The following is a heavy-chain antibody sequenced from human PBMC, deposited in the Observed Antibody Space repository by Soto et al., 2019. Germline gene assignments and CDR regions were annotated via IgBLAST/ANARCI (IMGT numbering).Heavy chain of an antibody. CDR2: INHSGST. Sequence: SETLSLTCAVYGGSFSGYYWSWIRQPPGKGLEWIGEINHSGSTNYNPSLKSRVTISVDTSKNQFSLKLSSVTAADTAVSYCARNYWFDPWGQGTLVTVSS. J-gene: IGHJ5*02. CDR3: ARNYWFDP. D-gene: IGHD1-7*01. CDR1: GGSFSGYY. V-gene: IGHV4-34*01.